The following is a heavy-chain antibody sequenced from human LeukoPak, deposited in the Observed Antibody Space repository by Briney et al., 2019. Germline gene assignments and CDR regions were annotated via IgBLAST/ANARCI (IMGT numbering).Heavy chain of an antibody. V-gene: IGHV3-23*01. J-gene: IGHJ6*03. CDR1: GFTFSSYT. Sequence: PGGSLRLSCAASGFTFSSYTMSWVRQGPRKGLEWVSAISSSGGSTYYADSVKGRFTISRDNSKNTLYLQMNSLRAEGTAVYYCAKSQYYYMDVWGKGTTVTVSS. CDR2: ISSSGGST. CDR3: AKSQYYYMDV.